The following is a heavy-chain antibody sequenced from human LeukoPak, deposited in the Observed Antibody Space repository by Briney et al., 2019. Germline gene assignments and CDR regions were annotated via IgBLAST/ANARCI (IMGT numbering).Heavy chain of an antibody. CDR2: ISGSGGST. D-gene: IGHD6-19*01. Sequence: GGSLRLYCAASGFTFSSYAMSWVRQAPGKGLEWVSAISGSGGSTYHADSVKGRFTISRDNSKNTLYLQMNSLRAEDTAVYYCAKEEQQWLVPHFDYWGQGTLVTVSS. V-gene: IGHV3-23*01. J-gene: IGHJ4*02. CDR1: GFTFSSYA. CDR3: AKEEQQWLVPHFDY.